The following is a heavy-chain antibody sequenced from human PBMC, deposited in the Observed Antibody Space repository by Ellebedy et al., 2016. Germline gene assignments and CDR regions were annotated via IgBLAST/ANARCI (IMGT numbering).Heavy chain of an antibody. V-gene: IGHV4-30-4*01. Sequence: SETLSLTXTVSGGSISSGDYYWSWIRQPPGKGLEWIGYIYYSGSTYYNPSLKSRVTISVDTSKNQFSLKLSSVTAADTAVYYCARGRGPRYGGNSAPYVSGSYLDYWGQGTLVTVSS. CDR1: GGSISSGDYY. CDR2: IYYSGST. CDR3: ARGRGPRYGGNSAPYVSGSYLDY. J-gene: IGHJ4*02. D-gene: IGHD4-23*01.